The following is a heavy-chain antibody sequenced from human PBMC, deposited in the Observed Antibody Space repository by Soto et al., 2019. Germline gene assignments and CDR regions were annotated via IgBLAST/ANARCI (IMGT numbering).Heavy chain of an antibody. J-gene: IGHJ6*02. CDR2: IYYSGST. CDR3: ARDYFDSSGSYGMDV. D-gene: IGHD3-22*01. CDR1: GGSISSGGYY. Sequence: SETLSLTCTVSGGSISSGGYYWSWIRQHPGKGLEWIGYIYYSGSTYYNPSLKSRVTISVDTSKNQFSLKLSSVTAADTAVYYCARDYFDSSGSYGMDVWGQGTTVT. V-gene: IGHV4-31*03.